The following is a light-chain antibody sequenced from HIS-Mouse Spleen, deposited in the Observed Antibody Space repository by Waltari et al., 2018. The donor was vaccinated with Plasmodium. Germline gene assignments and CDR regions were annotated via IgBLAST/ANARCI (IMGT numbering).Light chain of an antibody. V-gene: IGLV6-57*04. Sequence: NFMLTQPHSVSESPGKTVTISCTRSSGRIASNSLQWYQQRPGSAPTTVIYEDNQRPSGVPDRFSGSIDSSSNSASLTISGLKTEDEADYYCQSYDSSNHVVFGGGTKLTVL. CDR2: EDN. CDR1: SGRIASNS. J-gene: IGLJ2*01. CDR3: QSYDSSNHVV.